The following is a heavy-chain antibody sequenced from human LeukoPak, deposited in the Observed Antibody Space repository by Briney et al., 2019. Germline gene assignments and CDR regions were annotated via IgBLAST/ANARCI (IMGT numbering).Heavy chain of an antibody. CDR1: GFTFDDYA. CDR3: AKVTSHYYYGMDV. V-gene: IGHV3-9*01. CDR2: ISWNSGSI. D-gene: IGHD1-14*01. Sequence: GRSLRLYCAASGFTFDDYAMHWVRQAPGKGLEWVSGISWNSGSIGYADSVKGRFTISRDNAKNSLYLQMNSLRAEDTALYYCAKVTSHYYYGMDVWGQGTTVTVSS. J-gene: IGHJ6*02.